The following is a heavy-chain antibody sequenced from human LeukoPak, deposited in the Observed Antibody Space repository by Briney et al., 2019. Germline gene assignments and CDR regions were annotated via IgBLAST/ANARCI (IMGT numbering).Heavy chain of an antibody. V-gene: IGHV3-23*01. CDR2: ISGSGGST. Sequence: PGRSLRLSCAASGFTFSSYAMSWVRQAPGKGLEWVSGISGSGGSTYYADSVKGRLTISRDNSKNTLYLQMNSLRGEDTAVYYCAKKTTFWSGYYDYWGQGTLVTVSS. CDR1: GFTFSSYA. J-gene: IGHJ4*02. CDR3: AKKTTFWSGYYDY. D-gene: IGHD3-3*01.